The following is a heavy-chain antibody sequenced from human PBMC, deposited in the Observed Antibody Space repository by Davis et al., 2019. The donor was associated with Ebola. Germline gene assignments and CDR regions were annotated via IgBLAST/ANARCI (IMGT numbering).Heavy chain of an antibody. Sequence: PGGSLRLSCAASGFTSSSYTMNWVRQAPGKGLEWVSYIGTRGNPTVYADSVTGRFTVSRDDANNSLSLLMNSLRDEDTAIYYCVRDYLFALDIWGQGTMVTVSS. J-gene: IGHJ3*02. V-gene: IGHV3-48*02. CDR2: IGTRGNPT. CDR1: GFTSSSYT. CDR3: VRDYLFALDI.